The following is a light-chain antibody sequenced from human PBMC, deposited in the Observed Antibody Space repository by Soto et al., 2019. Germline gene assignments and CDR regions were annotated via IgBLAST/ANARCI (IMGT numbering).Light chain of an antibody. CDR1: SSDVGGYND. J-gene: IGLJ2*01. Sequence: QYALTQPASVSGSPGQSITISSTGTSSDVGGYNDVSWYQQHPGKAPKLMIYDVSNRPSGVSNRFSGSKSGNTASLTISGLQAEDEADYYCSSYTSSSTVVFGGGTKLTVL. V-gene: IGLV2-14*01. CDR3: SSYTSSSTVV. CDR2: DVS.